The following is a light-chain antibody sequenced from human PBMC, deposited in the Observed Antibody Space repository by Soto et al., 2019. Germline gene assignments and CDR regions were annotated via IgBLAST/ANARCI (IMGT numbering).Light chain of an antibody. Sequence: TLSLSPGERATLSCRASQSVSNNYLAWYQQKPGQAPRLLIYGASNRATGIPDRFSGSGSGTDFTLTISRLEPEDFVVYYCQQYGSSGTFGQGTKVDIK. CDR1: QSVSNNY. CDR2: GAS. J-gene: IGKJ1*01. V-gene: IGKV3-20*01. CDR3: QQYGSSGT.